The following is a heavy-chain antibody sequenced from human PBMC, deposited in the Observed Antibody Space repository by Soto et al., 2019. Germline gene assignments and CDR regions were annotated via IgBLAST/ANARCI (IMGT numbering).Heavy chain of an antibody. V-gene: IGHV4-39*01. CDR2: IYYSGST. CDR3: ARAKWELRGNWFDP. D-gene: IGHD1-26*01. CDR1: GGSISSSSYY. J-gene: IGHJ5*02. Sequence: SETLSLTCTVSGGSISSSSYYWGWIRQPPGKGLEWIGSIYYSGSTYYNPSLKSRVTISVDTSKNQFSLKLSSVTAADTAVYYCARAKWELRGNWFDPWGQGTLVTVS.